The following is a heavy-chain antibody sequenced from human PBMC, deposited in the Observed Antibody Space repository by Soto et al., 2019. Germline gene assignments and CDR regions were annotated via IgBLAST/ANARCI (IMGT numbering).Heavy chain of an antibody. V-gene: IGHV1-69*06. Sequence: QVQLVQSGAEVKKPGSSVTVSCTASGVTFSSYAISWVRQAPGQGLEWMGGIIPIFGTANYAQKFPGRVTITADKSTSTAYMELSSLRSEYTAVYYCARAQGNMITFGGVIAPPGGYYGMDVWGQGPTVTVSS. D-gene: IGHD3-16*02. CDR2: IIPIFGTA. CDR3: ARAQGNMITFGGVIAPPGGYYGMDV. J-gene: IGHJ6*02. CDR1: GVTFSSYA.